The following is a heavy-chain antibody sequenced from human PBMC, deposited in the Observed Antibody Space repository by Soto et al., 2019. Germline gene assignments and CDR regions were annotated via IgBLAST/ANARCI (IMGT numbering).Heavy chain of an antibody. Sequence: PSEILSPTYNHSGSPIRSHYWSTLRQPRGGGLEWIGYIYYTGTTNYNPSLKSRVSMSVDTSKNQFSLKLSSVTAADTAVYYCARVVNPTPLRYFDPKYYFDYWGQGTLVTVS. D-gene: IGHD3-9*01. CDR3: ARVVNPTPLRYFDPKYYFDY. CDR2: IYYTGTT. V-gene: IGHV4-59*08. J-gene: IGHJ4*02. CDR1: GSPIRSHY.